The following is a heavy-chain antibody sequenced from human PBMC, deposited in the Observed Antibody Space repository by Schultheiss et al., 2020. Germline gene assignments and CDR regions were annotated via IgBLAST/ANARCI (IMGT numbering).Heavy chain of an antibody. CDR3: ARGGVGLTDFRWTDP. D-gene: IGHD3/OR15-3a*01. V-gene: IGHV3-23*01. J-gene: IGHJ5*02. CDR2: ISSSDDGT. CDR1: GFTFSIYA. Sequence: GGSLRLSCAASGFTFSIYAMSWVRQAPGKGLEWVSSISSSDDGTYYADSVKGRFTISRDNPRNTMYLQMNSLRVEDTAVYYCARGGVGLTDFRWTDPWGQGALVTVSS.